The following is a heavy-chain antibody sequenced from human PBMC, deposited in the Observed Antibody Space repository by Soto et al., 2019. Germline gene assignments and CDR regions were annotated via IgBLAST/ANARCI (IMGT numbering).Heavy chain of an antibody. V-gene: IGHV4-30-4*01. Sequence: SETLSLTCTVSGGSISSGDYYWSWIRQPPGKGLEWIGYIYYSGSTYYNPSLKCRVTISVDTSKNQFSLTLSSVTAADTAVYYCARGGYDSSGYYYLGNQGFDPWCQGTLVRLL. D-gene: IGHD3-22*01. J-gene: IGHJ5*02. CDR1: GGSISSGDYY. CDR2: IYYSGST. CDR3: ARGGYDSSGYYYLGNQGFDP.